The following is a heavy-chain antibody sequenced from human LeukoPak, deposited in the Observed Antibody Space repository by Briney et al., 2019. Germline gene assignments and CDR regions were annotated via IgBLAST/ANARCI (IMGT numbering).Heavy chain of an antibody. V-gene: IGHV1-18*01. CDR2: ISTYNGNT. Sequence: AASVKVSCKSSSYTFPNYAINWVRQAPGQGLEWMGWISTYNGNTNYAQKFQGRVTMTRDPSTSTAYMELRSLSSDDTAVYYCARGGPFGHRTITMTLFDPWGPGTLVTVSS. CDR1: SYTFPNYA. CDR3: ARGGPFGHRTITMTLFDP. J-gene: IGHJ5*02. D-gene: IGHD3-22*01.